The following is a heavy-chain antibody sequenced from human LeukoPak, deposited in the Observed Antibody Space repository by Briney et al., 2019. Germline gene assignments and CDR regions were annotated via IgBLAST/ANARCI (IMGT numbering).Heavy chain of an antibody. D-gene: IGHD1-7*01. J-gene: IGHJ4*02. CDR2: INPSGGST. CDR1: GHTFTSYY. Sequence: GASVKVPCKASGHTFTSYYMHWVRQAPGQGLEWMGIINPSGGSTSYAQKFQGRVTMTRDTSTSTVYMELSSLRSEDTAVYYCAREYEGRTGTTSDDYWGQGTLVTVSS. CDR3: AREYEGRTGTTSDDY. V-gene: IGHV1-46*01.